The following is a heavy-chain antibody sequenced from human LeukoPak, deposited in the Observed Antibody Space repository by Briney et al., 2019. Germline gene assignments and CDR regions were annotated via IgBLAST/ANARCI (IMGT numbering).Heavy chain of an antibody. CDR2: IYHSGST. Sequence: PSETLSLTCAVSGGSISSSNWWSWARQPPGKGLEWIGEIYHSGSTNYNPSLKSRVTISVDKSKNQFSLKLSSVTAAGTAVYYCARGRWELGFWWDYWGQGTLVTVSS. CDR3: ARGRWELGFWWDY. J-gene: IGHJ4*02. D-gene: IGHD1-26*01. V-gene: IGHV4-4*02. CDR1: GGSISSSNW.